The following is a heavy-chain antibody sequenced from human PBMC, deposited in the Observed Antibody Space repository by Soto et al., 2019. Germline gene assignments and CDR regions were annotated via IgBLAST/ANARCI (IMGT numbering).Heavy chain of an antibody. Sequence: QLQLQESGSGLVKPSQTLSLTCAVSGGSISSGGYSWSWFRQPPGKGLEWIGYIYHNRNTYYNPSLKKRVTISVDRAKNQFSLKLSSVTGAATAMYYCARVPSPWGQGTLVTVSS. V-gene: IGHV4-30-2*01. J-gene: IGHJ5*02. CDR2: IYHNRNT. CDR1: GGSISSGGYS. CDR3: ARVPSP.